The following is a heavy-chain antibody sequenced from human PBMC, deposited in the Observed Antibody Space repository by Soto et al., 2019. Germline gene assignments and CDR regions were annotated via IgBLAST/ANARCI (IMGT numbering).Heavy chain of an antibody. CDR3: ARGPPVPAAAGDYYYGMDV. CDR2: MNPNSGNT. J-gene: IGHJ6*02. D-gene: IGHD2-2*01. V-gene: IGHV1-8*01. Sequence: ASVKVSCKASGYTFTSYDINWVRQATGQGLEWMGWMNPNSGNTGYAQKFQGRVTMTRNTSISTAYMELSSLRSEDTAMYDCARGPPVPAAAGDYYYGMDVWGQGTTVTVSS. CDR1: GYTFTSYD.